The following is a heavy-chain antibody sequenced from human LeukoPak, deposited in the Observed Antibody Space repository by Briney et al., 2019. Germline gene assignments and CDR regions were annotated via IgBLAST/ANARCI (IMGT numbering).Heavy chain of an antibody. V-gene: IGHV4-30-2*01. CDR1: SGSISSGGYS. J-gene: IGHJ6*02. D-gene: IGHD1-7*01. CDR2: IYHSGST. CDR3: ARASNWNYGYYYGMDV. Sequence: PSETLSLTCAVSSGSISSGGYSWSWIRQPPGKGLEWIGYIYHSGSTYYNPSLKSRVTISVDRSKNQFSLKLSSVTAADTAVYYCARASNWNYGYYYGMDVWGQGTTVTVSS.